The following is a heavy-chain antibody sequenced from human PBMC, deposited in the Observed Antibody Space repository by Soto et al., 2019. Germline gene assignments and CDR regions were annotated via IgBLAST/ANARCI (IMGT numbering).Heavy chain of an antibody. CDR3: TILGLYGMDV. J-gene: IGHJ6*02. V-gene: IGHV3-73*02. Sequence: EVQLVESGGGLVQPGGSLKLSCAASGFTFSGSAMHWVRQASGKGLEWVGRIRSKANSYATAYAASVKGRFTISRDDSKNTAHLQMNRLKTEDTAVYYGTILGLYGMDVWGQGTTVTESS. CDR2: IRSKANSYAT. CDR1: GFTFSGSA.